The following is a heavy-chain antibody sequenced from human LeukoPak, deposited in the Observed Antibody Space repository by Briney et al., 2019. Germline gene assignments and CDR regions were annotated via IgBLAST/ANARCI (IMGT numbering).Heavy chain of an antibody. CDR2: IKQDGSEK. CDR1: GFTFSSYW. J-gene: IGHJ6*03. V-gene: IGHV3-7*01. D-gene: IGHD3-22*01. CDR3: ARFASHYDSSGYYYHYYYYYMDV. Sequence: GGSLRLSCAASGFTFSSYWMSWVRQAPGKGLEWVANIKQDGSEKYYVDSVKGRFTISRDNAKNSLYLQMNSLRAEDTAVYYCARFASHYDSSGYYYHYYYYYMDVWGKGTTVTVSS.